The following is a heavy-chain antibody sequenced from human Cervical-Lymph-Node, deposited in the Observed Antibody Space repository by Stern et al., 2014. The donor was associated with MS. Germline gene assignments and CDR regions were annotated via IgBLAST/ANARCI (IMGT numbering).Heavy chain of an antibody. CDR1: GYTFTSYD. CDR3: ARDNGYNYPQVY. D-gene: IGHD5-24*01. J-gene: IGHJ4*02. V-gene: IGHV1-8*01. CDR2: MNPYSCNA. Sequence: VQLVQSGAEVKKPGASVKVSCKASGYTFTSYDINWVRQGTGQGLEWMGWMNPYSCNAVYAQKFQGRVTLTADESTSTAYMELSSLRSEDTAIYYCARDNGYNYPQVYWGQGTLVTVSS.